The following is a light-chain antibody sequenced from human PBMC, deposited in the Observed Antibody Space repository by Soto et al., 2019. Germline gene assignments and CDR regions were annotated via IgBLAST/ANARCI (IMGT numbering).Light chain of an antibody. CDR1: QSISSW. J-gene: IGKJ2*01. CDR2: GAS. Sequence: DIQMPQSPSTLSASVGARVTISCRASQSISSWLAWYQQKPGRAPKLLIYGASTLESGVPSRFSGSGSGTQFTLTISSLQPDDFATYYCQQYGSNSPYTFGQGTKLDIK. V-gene: IGKV1-5*01. CDR3: QQYGSNSPYT.